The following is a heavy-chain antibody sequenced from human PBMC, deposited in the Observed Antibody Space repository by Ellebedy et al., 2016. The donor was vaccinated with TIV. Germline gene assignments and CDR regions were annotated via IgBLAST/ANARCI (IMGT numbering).Heavy chain of an antibody. CDR1: GGSFSGYY. CDR2: INHSGST. Sequence: MPSETLSLTCAVYGGSFSGYYWSWIRQPPGKGLEWIGEINHSGSTNYNPSLKSRVTISVDKSKNQFSLELNSVSAADTAVYYCAKENYGMDVWGQGTTVTVSS. V-gene: IGHV4-34*01. J-gene: IGHJ6*02. CDR3: AKENYGMDV.